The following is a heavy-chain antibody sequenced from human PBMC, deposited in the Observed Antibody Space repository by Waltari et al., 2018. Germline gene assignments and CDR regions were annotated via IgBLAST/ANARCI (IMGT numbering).Heavy chain of an antibody. J-gene: IGHJ4*02. CDR3: ARASGYSYGWGYYFDY. Sequence: QVQLQESGPGLVKPSQTLSLTCTVSGGSISSGGYYWSWIRQHPGKGLEWIGYIYYSGSTYYNPSLKSRVTISVDTSKNQFSLKLSSVTAADTAMYYCARASGYSYGWGYYFDYWGQGTLVTVSS. D-gene: IGHD5-18*01. V-gene: IGHV4-31*03. CDR2: IYYSGST. CDR1: GGSISSGGYY.